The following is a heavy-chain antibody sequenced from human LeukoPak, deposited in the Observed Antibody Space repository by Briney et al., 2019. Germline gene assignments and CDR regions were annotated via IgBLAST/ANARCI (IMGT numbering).Heavy chain of an antibody. D-gene: IGHD2/OR15-2a*01. CDR1: GFTFDDYG. CDR3: ARDGARLLPRPYYFDY. V-gene: IGHV3-20*04. CDR2: INWNGGRT. J-gene: IGHJ4*02. Sequence: GGSLRLSCAASGFTFDDYGMSWVRQAPGKGLEWVSGINWNGGRTGYAGSVKGRFTISRDNAKNSLYLQMNSLRAEDTALYYCARDGARLLPRPYYFDYWGQGTLVTVSS.